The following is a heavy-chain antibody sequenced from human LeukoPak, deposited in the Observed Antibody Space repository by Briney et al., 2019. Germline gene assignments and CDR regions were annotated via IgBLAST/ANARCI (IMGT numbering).Heavy chain of an antibody. CDR1: GYTFTGYY. J-gene: IGHJ4*02. CDR2: ISPSGGST. V-gene: IGHV1-46*01. D-gene: IGHD1-26*01. CDR3: ARAAVGATNFDY. Sequence: SSVHVSCKASGYTFTGYYMHWVRQAPGHGLEWMGKISPSGGSTSYAQKFQGRVTMTRDTSTSTVDMELSSLRSEDTAVYYCARAAVGATNFDYWGQGTRVTVSS.